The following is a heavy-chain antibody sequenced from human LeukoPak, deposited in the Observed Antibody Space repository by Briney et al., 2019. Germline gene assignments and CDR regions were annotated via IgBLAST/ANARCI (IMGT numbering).Heavy chain of an antibody. J-gene: IGHJ5*02. D-gene: IGHD2-2*03. CDR3: ARDIPLLDIVVVPAARFDP. CDR1: GGSISSSSYY. Sequence: SETLSLTCTVSGGSISSSSYYWGWIRQPPGKGLEWIGSIYYSGSTYYNPSLKSRVTISVDTSKNQFSLKLSSVTAADTAVYYCARDIPLLDIVVVPAARFDPXGXGTLVTVSS. V-gene: IGHV4-39*07. CDR2: IYYSGST.